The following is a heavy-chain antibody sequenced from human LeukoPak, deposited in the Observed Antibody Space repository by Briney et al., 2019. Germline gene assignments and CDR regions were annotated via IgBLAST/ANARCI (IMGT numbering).Heavy chain of an antibody. V-gene: IGHV3-30*18. J-gene: IGHJ4*02. D-gene: IGHD2-2*01. Sequence: GGSLRLSCAASGFTFSSYSMNWVRQAPGKGLEWVAEMSHDGNKKYYGDSVKGRFTISRDNSKNTLYLQMNSLRAEDTAVYYCAKDGCSSTSCYEIDYWGQGTLVTVSS. CDR2: MSHDGNKK. CDR1: GFTFSSYS. CDR3: AKDGCSSTSCYEIDY.